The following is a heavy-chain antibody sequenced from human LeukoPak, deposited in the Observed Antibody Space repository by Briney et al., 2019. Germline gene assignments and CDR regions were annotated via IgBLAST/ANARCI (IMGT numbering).Heavy chain of an antibody. CDR3: AGSDY. CDR2: ISGSGSTI. CDR1: GFTFSSYE. V-gene: IGHV3-48*03. Sequence: TGGSLRLSCAASGFTFSSYEMTWVRQAPGKGLEWLSFISGSGSTIYYADSVKGRFTISRDNAKNSLYLQMNSLRAEDTAVYYCAGSDYWGQGTLLTVSS. J-gene: IGHJ4*02.